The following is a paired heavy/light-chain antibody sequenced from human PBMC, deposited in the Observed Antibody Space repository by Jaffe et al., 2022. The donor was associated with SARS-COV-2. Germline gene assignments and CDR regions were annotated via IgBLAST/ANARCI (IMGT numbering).Light chain of an antibody. CDR2: YKSDSDK. CDR3: MIWHSSAVV. Sequence: QAVLTQPSSLSASPGASASLTCTLRSGINVGTYRIYWYQQKPGSPPQYLLSYKSDSDKQQGSGVPSRFSGSKDASANAGILLISGLQSEDEADYYCMIWHSSAVVFGGGSKLTVL. J-gene: IGLJ2*01. CDR1: SGINVGTYR. V-gene: IGLV5-45*03.
Heavy chain of an antibody. V-gene: IGHV3-48*01. CDR2: VSSGSSSI. Sequence: EVQLVESGGGLVQPGGSLRLSCAASGFTFSSYSMNWVRQSPGKGLEWISYVSSGSSSIYYADSVKGRFTISRDNAKNSVYLQMNSLRADDAAVYYCARNADLDYWGQGALVTVSS. J-gene: IGHJ4*02. CDR1: GFTFSSYS. CDR3: ARNADLDY. D-gene: IGHD1-1*01.